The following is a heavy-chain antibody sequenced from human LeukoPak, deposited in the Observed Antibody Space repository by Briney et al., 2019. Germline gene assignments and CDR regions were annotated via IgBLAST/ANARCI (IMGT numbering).Heavy chain of an antibody. D-gene: IGHD6-13*01. CDR3: ARKASTIAAVLDF. J-gene: IGHJ4*02. V-gene: IGHV4-59*01. CDR1: AGSISNYY. Sequence: SETLSLTCTVPAGSISNYYWRWIRQPPGKGLECIGYIYSSGSTNYNPSIKSRVTISVDTSKNQFSLKLNSMTAADTAVYYCARKASTIAAVLDFWGQGTLVTVSS. CDR2: IYSSGST.